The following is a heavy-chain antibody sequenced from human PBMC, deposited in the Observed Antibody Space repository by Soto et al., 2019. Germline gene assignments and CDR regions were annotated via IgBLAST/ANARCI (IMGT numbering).Heavy chain of an antibody. J-gene: IGHJ6*02. D-gene: IGHD3-3*01. CDR3: AKDQQVLRFLEWTNRVEYGMDV. CDR2: ISYDGSNK. V-gene: IGHV3-30*18. CDR1: GFTISSYG. Sequence: PGGSLRLSCAASGFTISSYGMHWVRQAPGKGLEWVAVISYDGSNKYYADSVKGRFTISRDNSKNTLYLQMNSLRAEDTAVYYCAKDQQVLRFLEWTNRVEYGMDVWGQGTTVTVS.